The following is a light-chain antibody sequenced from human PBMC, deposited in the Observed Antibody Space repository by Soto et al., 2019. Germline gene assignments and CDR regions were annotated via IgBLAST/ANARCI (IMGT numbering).Light chain of an antibody. Sequence: SYELTQPPSVSVAPGQTATITCGGNNIGSKSVHWYQQKPGQAPVVVVYHDSDRPSGISERFSGSSSGNTATLTITRVEAGDEAVYSCQVWDNNSDHVVFGGGTKLTVL. V-gene: IGLV3-21*02. CDR1: NIGSKS. J-gene: IGLJ2*01. CDR3: QVWDNNSDHVV. CDR2: HDS.